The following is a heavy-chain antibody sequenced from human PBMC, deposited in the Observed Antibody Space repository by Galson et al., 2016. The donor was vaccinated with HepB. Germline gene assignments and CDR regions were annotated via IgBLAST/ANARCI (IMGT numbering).Heavy chain of an antibody. CDR2: ITGSGGGT. D-gene: IGHD2-2*01. CDR3: AKDSGYCSSDTCSMWGVDY. V-gene: IGHV3-23*01. Sequence: SLRLSCAASGFTMSNYGMTWVRQAPGKGLEWVASITGSGGGTYYAESVKGRFTISRDNSKSTLYLQVNSLTAGDTAFYYCAKDSGYCSSDTCSMWGVDYWGQGTLVTVSS. CDR1: GFTMSNYG. J-gene: IGHJ4*02.